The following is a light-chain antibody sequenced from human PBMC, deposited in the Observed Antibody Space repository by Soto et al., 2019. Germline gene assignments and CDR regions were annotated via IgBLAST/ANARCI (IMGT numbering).Light chain of an antibody. J-gene: IGLJ1*01. CDR3: SSFTSTSTYV. V-gene: IGLV2-14*01. CDR2: EVN. CDR1: SSDVGGYNY. Sequence: QSALTQPASVSGSPEQSITISCTGTSSDVGGYNYVSWYQQHPGKAPKLMIYEVNNRPSGVSNRFSGCKSGNTASLTISGLQAEDEADYYCSSFTSTSTYVFGTGTKLTVL.